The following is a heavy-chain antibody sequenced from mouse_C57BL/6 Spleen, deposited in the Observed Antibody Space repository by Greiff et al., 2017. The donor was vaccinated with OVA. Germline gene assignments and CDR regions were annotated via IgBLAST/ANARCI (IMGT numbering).Heavy chain of an antibody. J-gene: IGHJ2*01. CDR1: GYTFTSYW. D-gene: IGHD1-1*01. Sequence: QVQLQQSGAELVRPGSSVKLSCKASGYTFTSYWMDWVKQRPGQGLEWIGNIYPSDSETHYNQKFKDKATLTVDKSSSTAYMQLSSLTSEDSAVYYCAREGGTTVVATSYFDYWGQGTTLTVSS. CDR2: IYPSDSET. CDR3: AREGGTTVVATSYFDY. V-gene: IGHV1-61*01.